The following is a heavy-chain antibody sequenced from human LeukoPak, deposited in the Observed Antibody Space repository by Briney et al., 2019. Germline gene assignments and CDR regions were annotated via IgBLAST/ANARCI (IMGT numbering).Heavy chain of an antibody. CDR1: GFIFTSYP. J-gene: IGHJ6*02. CDR2: VNNNGGTT. D-gene: IGHD5-24*01. CDR3: VRGWRNMDV. V-gene: IGHV3-64D*06. Sequence: GGSLRLSCSASGFIFTSYPMHWVRQAPGKGLEYVAVVNNNGGTTYYADSVKGRFTISRDNSKNTPYLQMSSLRPEDTAVYYCVRGWRNMDVWGQGTTVTVSS.